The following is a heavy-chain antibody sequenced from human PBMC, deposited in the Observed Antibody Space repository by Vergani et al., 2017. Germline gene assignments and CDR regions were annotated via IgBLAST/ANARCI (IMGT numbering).Heavy chain of an antibody. D-gene: IGHD5-12*01. CDR3: ATPLLRFSYDYYYGMDV. J-gene: IGHJ6*02. CDR1: GGTFSSYA. V-gene: IGHV1-69*01. CDR2: IIPIFGTA. Sequence: QVQLVQSGAEVKKPGSSVKVSCKASGGTFSSYAISWVRQAPGQGLEWMGGIIPIFGTANYAQKFQGRVTLTADESTSTAYMELISLRSEDTAVYYCATPLLRFSYDYYYGMDVWGQGTTVTVSS.